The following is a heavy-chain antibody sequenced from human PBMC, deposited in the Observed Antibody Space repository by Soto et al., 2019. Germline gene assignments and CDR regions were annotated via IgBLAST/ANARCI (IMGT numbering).Heavy chain of an antibody. CDR2: ISGSGGST. V-gene: IGHV3-23*01. CDR1: GFTFSSYA. J-gene: IGHJ6*02. Sequence: GGSLRLSCAASGFTFSSYAMSWVRQAPGKGLEWVSAISGSGGSTYYADSVKGRFTISRDNSKNTLYLQMNSLRAEDTAVYYCAKLGYDFWSGYYVRYYYYGMDVWGQGTTVTVSS. CDR3: AKLGYDFWSGYYVRYYYYGMDV. D-gene: IGHD3-3*01.